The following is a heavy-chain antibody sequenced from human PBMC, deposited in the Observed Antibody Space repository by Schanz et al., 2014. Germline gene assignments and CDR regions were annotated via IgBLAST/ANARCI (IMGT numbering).Heavy chain of an antibody. J-gene: IGHJ6*04. CDR1: GFNFSNYD. Sequence: QVQLVESGGGVVQPGRSLRLSCAASGFNFSNYDIHWVRQAPGKGLEWVALIYYNGTNKYYADSVKGRFTISRDNSQNTLYLQMNGLRAEDTAVYFCARDLSSLIQGDVWGKGTTVTVSS. CDR3: ARDLSSLIQGDV. V-gene: IGHV3-33*08. CDR2: IYYNGTNK. D-gene: IGHD2-2*01.